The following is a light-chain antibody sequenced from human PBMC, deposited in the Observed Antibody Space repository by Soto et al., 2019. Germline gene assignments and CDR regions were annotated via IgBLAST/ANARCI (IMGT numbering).Light chain of an antibody. V-gene: IGLV2-14*01. CDR3: FSKISGFVYG. Sequence: QSVLAQPASVSGSFGQSITMSCSGPNTDLGVYGYVSWYQHHPGKAPKLLIYDVNNRPSGISDRFSGSKSGDTASLTISGLQAEDEADYFCFSKISGFVYGFGTGTKVTVL. J-gene: IGLJ1*01. CDR2: DVN. CDR1: NTDLGVYGY.